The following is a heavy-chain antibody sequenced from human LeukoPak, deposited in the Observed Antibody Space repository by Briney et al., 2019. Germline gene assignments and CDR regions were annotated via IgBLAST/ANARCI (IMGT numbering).Heavy chain of an antibody. CDR2: IYISGTT. J-gene: IGHJ4*02. V-gene: IGHV4-4*07. Sequence: SETLSLTCTVSGGSISSHYWSWIRQPAGKGLEWIGRIYISGTTNYNPSLKSRVTMSLDTSKNQITLKLTSVTAADTAVYYCARGYDLFDYWGQGTLVTVSS. D-gene: IGHD3-22*01. CDR3: ARGYDLFDY. CDR1: GGSISSHY.